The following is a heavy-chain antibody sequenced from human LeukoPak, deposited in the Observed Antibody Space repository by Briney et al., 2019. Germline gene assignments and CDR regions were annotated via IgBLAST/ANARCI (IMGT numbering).Heavy chain of an antibody. CDR2: IYHSGST. CDR3: ARWVYYGYYFDY. V-gene: IGHV4-30-2*02. J-gene: IGHJ4*02. Sequence: SQTLSLTCAVSGGSISSGGYSWSWIRQPPGKGLEWIGYIYHSGSTYYNPSLKSRVTISVDTSKNQFSLKLSSVTAADTAVYYCARWVYYGYYFDYWGQGTLVTVSS. CDR1: GGSISSGGYS. D-gene: IGHD3-10*01.